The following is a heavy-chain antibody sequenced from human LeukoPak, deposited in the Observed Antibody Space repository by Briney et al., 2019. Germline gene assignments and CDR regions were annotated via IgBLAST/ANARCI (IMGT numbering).Heavy chain of an antibody. D-gene: IGHD5-24*01. CDR2: ISGSGGST. CDR3: AKDPVLEMATIYFDY. CDR1: GFTFSSYA. J-gene: IGHJ4*02. Sequence: PGGSLRLSCAASGFTFSSYAMSWVRQAPGKGLEWVSAISGSGGSTYYADSVKGRFTISRDNSKNTLYLQMNSLRAEDTAVYYCAKDPVLEMATIYFDYWGQGTLVTVSS. V-gene: IGHV3-23*01.